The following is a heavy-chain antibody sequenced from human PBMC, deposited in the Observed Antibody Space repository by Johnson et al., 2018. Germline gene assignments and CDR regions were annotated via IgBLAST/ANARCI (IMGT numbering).Heavy chain of an antibody. J-gene: IGHJ4*02. CDR2: IYTSGRT. V-gene: IGHV4-39*01. Sequence: QVQLQESGPGLVRPSETLSLTCTVSGGSITNDNYYWGWIRQPPGKGLEWIGSIYTSGRTFYNPSLKTRLTISVDTSKSHFSLKLTSVTAAETAVYYCVRHPRPDYFYDNSGPIGAYFDYWGQGNMVTVSS. CDR1: GGSITNDNYY. D-gene: IGHD3-22*01. CDR3: VRHPRPDYFYDNSGPIGAYFDY.